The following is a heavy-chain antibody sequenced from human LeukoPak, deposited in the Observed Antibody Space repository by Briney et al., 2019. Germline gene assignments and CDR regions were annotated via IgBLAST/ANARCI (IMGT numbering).Heavy chain of an antibody. D-gene: IGHD3-22*01. CDR1: GGSISSGGYY. V-gene: IGHV4-31*03. CDR2: IYYSGST. CDR3: ARGGQYYYDSSGYT. Sequence: SETLSLTCTVSGGSISSGGYYWSWIRQHPGKGLEWIGYIYYSGSTYYNPSRKSRVTISVDTSKNQFSLKLSSVTAADTAVYYCARGGQYYYDSSGYTWGQGTLVTVSS. J-gene: IGHJ5*02.